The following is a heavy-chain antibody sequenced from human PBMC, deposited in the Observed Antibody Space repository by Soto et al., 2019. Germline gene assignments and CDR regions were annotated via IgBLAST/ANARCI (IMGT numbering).Heavy chain of an antibody. J-gene: IGHJ4*02. Sequence: HPGGSLRLSCAASGFTFGSYAMHWVRQAPGKGLEWVAVISYDGSNKYYADSVKGRFTISRDNSKNTLYLQMNSLRAEDTAVYYCARGHPIDFDWLFLDPLAFDYWGQGTLVTVSS. CDR1: GFTFGSYA. V-gene: IGHV3-30-3*01. CDR2: ISYDGSNK. CDR3: ARGHPIDFDWLFLDPLAFDY. D-gene: IGHD3-9*01.